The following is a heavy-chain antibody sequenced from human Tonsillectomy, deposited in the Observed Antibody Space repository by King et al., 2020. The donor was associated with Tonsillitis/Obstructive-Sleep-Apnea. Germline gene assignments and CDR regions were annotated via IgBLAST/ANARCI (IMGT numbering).Heavy chain of an antibody. CDR2: IIPIFGTA. CDR1: GGTFSSYA. D-gene: IGHD1-20*01. Sequence: VQLVESGAEVKKPGSSVKVSCKASGGTFSSYAISWVRQAPGQGLEWMGGIIPIFGTANYAQKFQGRVTITADESTSTAYMELSSLRSEDTAVYYCARTINWNDAPSPYYYYYYYMDVWGKGTTVTVSS. J-gene: IGHJ6*03. V-gene: IGHV1-69*01. CDR3: ARTINWNDAPSPYYYYYYYMDV.